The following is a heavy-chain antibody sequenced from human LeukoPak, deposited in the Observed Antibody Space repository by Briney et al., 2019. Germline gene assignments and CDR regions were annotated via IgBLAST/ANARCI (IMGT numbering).Heavy chain of an antibody. CDR3: AKERERETAVGTGYGMDV. CDR2: ISSSSSYI. J-gene: IGHJ6*02. V-gene: IGHV3-21*04. D-gene: IGHD7-27*01. Sequence: GGSLRLSCAASGFTFSSYSMNWVRQAPGKGLEWVSSISSSSSYIYYADSVKGRFTISRDNAKNSLYLQMNSLRAEGTALYYCAKERERETAVGTGYGMDVWGQGTTVTVSS. CDR1: GFTFSSYS.